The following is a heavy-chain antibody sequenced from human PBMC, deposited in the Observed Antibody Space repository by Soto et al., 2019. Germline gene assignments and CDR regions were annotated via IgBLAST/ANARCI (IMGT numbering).Heavy chain of an antibody. J-gene: IGHJ4*02. CDR3: ARDPRLQYYFDY. V-gene: IGHV1-69*13. CDR1: GGTFSSYA. D-gene: IGHD4-4*01. CDR2: IIPIFGAA. Sequence: SVKVSCKASGGTFSSYAISWVRQAPGQGLEWMGGIIPIFGAANYAQKFQGRVTITADESTSTAYMELSSLRSEDTAVYYCARDPRLQYYFDYWGQGTLVTVSS.